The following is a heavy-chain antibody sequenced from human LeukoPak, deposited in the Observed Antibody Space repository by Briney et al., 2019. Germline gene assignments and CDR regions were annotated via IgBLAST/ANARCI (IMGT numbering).Heavy chain of an antibody. Sequence: SETLSLTSTVSGGSFSSSSYDWGWIRQPPMKGLEWIGSIYYSGSTEYNLSLKSRVTISVDTSRNQFSLKLSSVTAADTAVYYCARHQSDGSGTYFAPYDRWGQGILVTVSS. V-gene: IGHV4-39*01. CDR2: IYYSGST. CDR1: GGSFSSSSYD. D-gene: IGHD3-10*01. J-gene: IGHJ5*02. CDR3: ARHQSDGSGTYFAPYDR.